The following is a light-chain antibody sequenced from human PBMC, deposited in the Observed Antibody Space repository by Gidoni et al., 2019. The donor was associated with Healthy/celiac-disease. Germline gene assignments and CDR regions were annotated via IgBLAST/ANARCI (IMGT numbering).Light chain of an antibody. Sequence: DIQMTQSPSSLSASVGDRVTITCRASQSISSYLNWYQQKPGKAPKPLLYAASSLQSGVPSRFSGSGSGTDFTLTISSLQPADFATYYCQQSYSTPPLTFGGGTKVEIK. CDR1: QSISSY. J-gene: IGKJ4*01. CDR2: AAS. V-gene: IGKV1-39*01. CDR3: QQSYSTPPLT.